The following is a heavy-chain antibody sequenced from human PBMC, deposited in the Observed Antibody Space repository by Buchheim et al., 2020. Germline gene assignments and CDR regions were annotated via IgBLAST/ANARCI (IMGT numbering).Heavy chain of an antibody. CDR1: GGSVSSGTYY. J-gene: IGHJ4*02. CDR2: IYYSGRI. V-gene: IGHV4-61*01. CDR3: ARGGPTYDYIWGTYDY. D-gene: IGHD3-16*01. Sequence: QVQLQESGPGLVKPSETLSLTCTVSGGSVSSGTYYWTWIRQPPGKGLEWIGHIYYSGRINYNPSLKSRATISIDTSKNQFSLKLSSVTAADTAVYFCARGGPTYDYIWGTYDYWGRGSL.